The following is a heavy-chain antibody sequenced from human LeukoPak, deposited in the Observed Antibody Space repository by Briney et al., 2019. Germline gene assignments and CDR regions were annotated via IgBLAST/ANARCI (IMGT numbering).Heavy chain of an antibody. CDR1: GGSISSGSYY. CDR2: IYTSGST. CDR3: ARGRRIVVVLGATRAHRDYYMDV. V-gene: IGHV4-61*02. Sequence: SQTLSPTCTVSGGSISSGSYYWSWIRQPAGKGLEWIGRIYTSGSTNYNPSLKSRVTISVDTSKNQFSLKLSSVTAADTAVYYCARGRRIVVVLGATRAHRDYYMDVWGKGTTVTVSS. J-gene: IGHJ6*03. D-gene: IGHD2-15*01.